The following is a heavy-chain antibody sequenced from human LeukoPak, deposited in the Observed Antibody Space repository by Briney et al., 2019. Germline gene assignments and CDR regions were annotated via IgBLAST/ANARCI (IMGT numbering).Heavy chain of an antibody. CDR3: ARRGIMITFGGVIVSVNYFDY. V-gene: IGHV3-7*01. D-gene: IGHD3-16*02. J-gene: IGHJ4*02. CDR1: GFTFSSYW. Sequence: GGSLRLSCAASGFTFSSYWMSWARQAPGKGLEWVANIKQDGSEKYYVDSVKGRFTISRDNAKNSLYLQMNSLRAEDTAVYYCARRGIMITFGGVIVSVNYFDYWGQGTLVTVSS. CDR2: IKQDGSEK.